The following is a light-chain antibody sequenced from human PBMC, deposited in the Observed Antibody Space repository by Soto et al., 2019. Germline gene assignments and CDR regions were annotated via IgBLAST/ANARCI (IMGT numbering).Light chain of an antibody. J-gene: IGKJ1*01. CDR1: QSVLYSSNNKNY. CDR3: QQYYSTPPT. Sequence: DIVMTQSPDSLAVSLGERATINCKSSQSVLYSSNNKNYLAWYQQKPGQPPKLLIYWASTRESGXPDRXSGXXXXXXXXXXXXXXQAEDVAVYYCQQYYSTPPTFGQGTKVEIK. V-gene: IGKV4-1*01. CDR2: WAS.